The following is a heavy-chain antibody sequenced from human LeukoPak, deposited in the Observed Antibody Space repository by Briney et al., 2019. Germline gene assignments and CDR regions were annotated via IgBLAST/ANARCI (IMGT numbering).Heavy chain of an antibody. J-gene: IGHJ6*03. CDR1: GYTFTGYY. CDR2: INPNSGGT. Sequence: ASVKVSCKASGYTFTGYYMHWVRQAPGQGLEWMGWINPNSGGTNYAQKFQGRVTMTRDTSISTAYMELSRLRSDDTAVYYCAREDPFYYYYMDVWGKGTTVTISS. V-gene: IGHV1-2*02. CDR3: AREDPFYYYYMDV.